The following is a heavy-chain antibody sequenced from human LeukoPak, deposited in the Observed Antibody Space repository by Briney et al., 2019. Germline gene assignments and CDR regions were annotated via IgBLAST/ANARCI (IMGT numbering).Heavy chain of an antibody. Sequence: GGSLRLSCATSGFTFSNFGIHWVRQAPGKGLEWVAVVSSDGIVQHYADSVKGRFTISRDNSKNTLYLQMNSLRAEDTAVYYCARDGGYGGNPNDAFDMWGQGTMVTVSS. V-gene: IGHV3-30*03. CDR3: ARDGGYGGNPNDAFDM. CDR2: VSSDGIVQ. CDR1: GFTFSNFG. D-gene: IGHD4-23*01. J-gene: IGHJ3*02.